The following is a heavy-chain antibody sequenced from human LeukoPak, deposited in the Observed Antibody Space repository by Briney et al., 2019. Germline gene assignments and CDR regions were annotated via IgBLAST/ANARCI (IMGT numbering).Heavy chain of an antibody. CDR1: GGSISSGSYY. V-gene: IGHV4-61*02. Sequence: PSETLSLTCTVSGGSISSGSYYWSWIRQPAGKGLEWIGRIYTSGSTNYNPSLKSRVTISVDTSKNQFSLKLSSVTAADTAVYYCARSIAAAGTDFDYWGQGTLVTVSS. CDR3: ARSIAAAGTDFDY. J-gene: IGHJ4*02. CDR2: IYTSGST. D-gene: IGHD6-13*01.